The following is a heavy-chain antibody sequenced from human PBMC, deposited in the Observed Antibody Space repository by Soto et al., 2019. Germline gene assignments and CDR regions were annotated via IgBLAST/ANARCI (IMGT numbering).Heavy chain of an antibody. D-gene: IGHD1-26*01. J-gene: IGHJ6*02. CDR1: GYTFTTSG. V-gene: IGHV1-18*01. Sequence: QVQLVQSGPEVRKPGASVKVSCEASGYTFTTSGISWVRQVPGQGLEWMGWISTYNGDTNSAQNFQGRVLMTADTSTGTAYMELMSLKSDATAVYYCARQGSWPYYYYGLDVWGQGTIVTVSS. CDR3: ARQGSWPYYYYGLDV. CDR2: ISTYNGDT.